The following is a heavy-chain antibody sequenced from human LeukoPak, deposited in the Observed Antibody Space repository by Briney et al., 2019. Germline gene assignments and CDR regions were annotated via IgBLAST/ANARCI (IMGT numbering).Heavy chain of an antibody. D-gene: IGHD3-3*01. CDR3: ARDEVHYDFWSGYSV. Sequence: PGGSLRLPCAASGFTFSSYSMNWVRQAPGKGLEWVSSISSSSSYIYYADSVKGRFTISRDNAKNSLYLQMNSLRAEDTAVYYCARDEVHYDFWSGYSVWGQGTTVTVSS. CDR1: GFTFSSYS. V-gene: IGHV3-21*01. CDR2: ISSSSSYI. J-gene: IGHJ6*02.